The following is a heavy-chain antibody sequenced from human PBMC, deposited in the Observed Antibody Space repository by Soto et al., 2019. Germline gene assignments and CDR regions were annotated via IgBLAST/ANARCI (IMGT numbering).Heavy chain of an antibody. D-gene: IGHD5-12*01. CDR1: GGSISSGDYY. CDR3: ARYYSRDGYNPPYFDY. CDR2: NYYSVST. J-gene: IGHJ4*02. Sequence: SETLSLTCTVSGGSISSGDYYCSWIRQPPGKGLEWIGYNYYSVSTYYNPSLKSQVTISLDTSKNQFSLKLSSVTAADTAVDYCARYYSRDGYNPPYFDYLGQGTLVTVSS. V-gene: IGHV4-30-4*01.